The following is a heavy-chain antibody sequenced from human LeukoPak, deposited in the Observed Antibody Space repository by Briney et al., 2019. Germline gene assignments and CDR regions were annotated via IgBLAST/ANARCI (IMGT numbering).Heavy chain of an antibody. V-gene: IGHV1-69*13. D-gene: IGHD4-17*01. J-gene: IGHJ4*02. CDR3: ASSGVHDYGDYGPVYYFDY. Sequence: SVKVSCKASGGTFSSYVISWVRQAPGQGLEWMGGIIPIFGTANYAQKFQGRVTITADESTSTAYMELSSLRSEDTAVYYCASSGVHDYGDYGPVYYFDYWGQGTLVTVSS. CDR2: IIPIFGTA. CDR1: GGTFSSYV.